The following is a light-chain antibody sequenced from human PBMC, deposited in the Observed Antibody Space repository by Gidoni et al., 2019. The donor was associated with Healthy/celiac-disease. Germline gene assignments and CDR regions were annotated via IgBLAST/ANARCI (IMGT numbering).Light chain of an antibody. Sequence: DIQMTQSPSSLSASVGGRVTITCRASQSICSYLNWYQQKPGKAPKRLIYAASSLQSRVPSRCSGSGSGTDFTLTISSLQPEDFATYYCQQSYSTPPETFGQGTKVEIK. CDR3: QQSYSTPPET. J-gene: IGKJ1*01. CDR1: QSICSY. V-gene: IGKV1-39*01. CDR2: AAS.